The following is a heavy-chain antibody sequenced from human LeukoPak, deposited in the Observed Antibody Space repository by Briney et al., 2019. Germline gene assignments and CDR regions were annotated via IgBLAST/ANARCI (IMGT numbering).Heavy chain of an antibody. CDR2: ISSSGSTI. V-gene: IGHV3-48*03. D-gene: IGHD1-26*01. J-gene: IGHJ4*02. CDR3: AKMGATTWSHEDY. CDR1: GFTFSSYE. Sequence: GGSLRLSCAASGFTFSSYEMNWVRQAPGNGLEWVSYISSSGSTIYYADSVKGRFTISRDNAKNSLYLQMNSLRAEDTAVYYCAKMGATTWSHEDYWGQGTLVTVSS.